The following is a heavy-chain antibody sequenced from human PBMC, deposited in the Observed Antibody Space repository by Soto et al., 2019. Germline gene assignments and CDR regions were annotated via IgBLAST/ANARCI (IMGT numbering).Heavy chain of an antibody. V-gene: IGHV1-18*01. CDR3: ARDPHGDYSSDY. CDR2: ISTYNGNT. D-gene: IGHD2-21*02. CDR1: GYTFASYG. Sequence: QVQLVQSGAEVKKPGASVKVSCKASGYTFASYGISWERQAPGQGLEWMGWISTYNGNTNYAQKLQGRVTMTTDTSTSTAYRELRSLRSDDTAVYYCARDPHGDYSSDYWGQGTLVTVSS. J-gene: IGHJ4*02.